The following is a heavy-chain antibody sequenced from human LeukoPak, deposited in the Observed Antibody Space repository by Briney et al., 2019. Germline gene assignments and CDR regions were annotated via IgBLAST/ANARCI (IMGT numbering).Heavy chain of an antibody. V-gene: IGHV3-53*01. D-gene: IGHD6-13*01. J-gene: IGHJ4*02. CDR3: AKDRSSWYYPFDY. CDR1: GFTVSSNY. Sequence: GGSLRLSCAASGFTVSSNYMSWVRQAPGKGLEWVSVISGGGHNSYYADSVRGRFTISRDNSKNTVYLQMNSLRVEDAAVYYCAKDRSSWYYPFDYWGQGSLVTVSS. CDR2: ISGGGHNS.